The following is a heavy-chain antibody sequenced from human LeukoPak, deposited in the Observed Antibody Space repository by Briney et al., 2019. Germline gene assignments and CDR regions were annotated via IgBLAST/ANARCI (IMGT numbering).Heavy chain of an antibody. D-gene: IGHD3-16*01. J-gene: IGHJ6*03. V-gene: IGHV4-39*07. CDR2: IYYSGSS. CDR3: ARDLGEWAYMDV. CDR1: GGSLSSSSYY. Sequence: SQTLCLTCTVSGGSLSSSSYYWGWGRQPPGRGLGWVGSIYYSGSSYYHPSLKSPLPISGATSKNQFSLKLSSVTAADRAVYYCARDLGEWAYMDVWGKGTTVTVSS.